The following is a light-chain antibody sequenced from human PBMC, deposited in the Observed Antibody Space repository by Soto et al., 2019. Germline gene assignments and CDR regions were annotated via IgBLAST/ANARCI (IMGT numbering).Light chain of an antibody. J-gene: IGKJ2*01. CDR3: QQSHSTPYT. Sequence: DIEMTQSPSSLSASVGDRVTITCRASQSISTYLNWYQQKPGKAPKLLIYEAVSLQSGVPSRFSGSGSGTDFTLTISSLQPEDFATYYCQQSHSTPYTFGQGTNLEIK. CDR1: QSISTY. CDR2: EAV. V-gene: IGKV1-39*01.